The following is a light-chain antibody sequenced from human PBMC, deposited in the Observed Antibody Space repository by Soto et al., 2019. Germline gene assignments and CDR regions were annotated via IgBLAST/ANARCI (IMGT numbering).Light chain of an antibody. V-gene: IGLV1-40*01. Sequence: QSVLTQPPSVSGAPGQRVTISSTGRSPKIGAGYDVHWYQQLPGAAPKLLIYGNNNRPSGVPDRFSGSKSGTSASLAITGLQAEDEADYYCQSYDSSLTSWVFGGGTKLTVL. CDR2: GNN. J-gene: IGLJ3*02. CDR1: SPKIGAGYD. CDR3: QSYDSSLTSWV.